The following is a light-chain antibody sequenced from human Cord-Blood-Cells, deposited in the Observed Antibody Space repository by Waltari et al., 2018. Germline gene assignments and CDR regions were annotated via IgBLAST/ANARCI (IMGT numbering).Light chain of an antibody. CDR1: RLNIVSTT. CDR2: SNN. CDR3: AAWDDSLNGYV. J-gene: IGLJ1*01. V-gene: IGLV1-44*01. Sequence: QSVLTQPPSASGTPGQRVTISCSGSRLNIVSTTVNWYQQLPGTAPKLLIYSNNQRPSGVPDRFSGSKSGTSASLAISGLQSEDEADYYCAAWDDSLNGYVFGTGTKVTVL.